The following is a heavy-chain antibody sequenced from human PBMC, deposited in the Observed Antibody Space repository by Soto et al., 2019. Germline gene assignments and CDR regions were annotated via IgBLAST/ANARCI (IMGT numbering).Heavy chain of an antibody. Sequence: PGESLNISCKGSGYSFTSYWISWVRQMPGKGLEWMGRIDPSDSYTNYSPSFQGHVTISADKSISTAYLQWSSLKASETAMYYCARQNRREVAGTHGMDVWGQGTTVTVSS. CDR2: IDPSDSYT. CDR3: ARQNRREVAGTHGMDV. J-gene: IGHJ6*02. CDR1: GYSFTSYW. D-gene: IGHD6-19*01. V-gene: IGHV5-10-1*01.